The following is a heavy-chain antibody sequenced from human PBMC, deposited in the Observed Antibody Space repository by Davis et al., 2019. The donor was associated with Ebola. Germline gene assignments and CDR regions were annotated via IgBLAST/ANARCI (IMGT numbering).Heavy chain of an antibody. V-gene: IGHV3-53*01. CDR1: GFTVSANY. Sequence: PGGSLRLSCAASGFTVSANYMNWVRQAPGKGLEWVSVIYSDGSTYYADSVKGRFTISRDNFKNTLYLQMNSLRAEDTALYYCARGLHYDFWSGRDVWGKGTTVTVSS. CDR2: IYSDGST. J-gene: IGHJ6*04. CDR3: ARGLHYDFWSGRDV. D-gene: IGHD3-3*01.